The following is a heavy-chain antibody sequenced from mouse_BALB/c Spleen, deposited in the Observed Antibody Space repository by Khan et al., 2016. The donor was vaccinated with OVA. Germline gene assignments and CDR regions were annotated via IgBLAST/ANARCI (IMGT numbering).Heavy chain of an antibody. J-gene: IGHJ2*01. CDR1: GYSITSGYG. D-gene: IGHD1-2*01. CDR3: ARTARIKY. CDR2: ISYSGST. V-gene: IGHV3-2*02. Sequence: VQLKQSGPGLVKPSQSLSLTCTVTGYSITSGYGWNWIRQFPGNKLEWMGYISYSGSTNYNPSLKSRTSITRDTSKNQFFLQLNSMTTEDTATYYCARTARIKYWGQGTTLTVSS.